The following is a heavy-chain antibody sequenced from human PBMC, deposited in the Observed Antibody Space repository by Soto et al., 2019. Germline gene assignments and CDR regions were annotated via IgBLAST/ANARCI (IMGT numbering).Heavy chain of an antibody. D-gene: IGHD1-1*01. J-gene: IGHJ4*01. CDR2: IRGSAIST. Sequence: EVHLLESGGGFVQPGGSLRLSCVASGFTFSSYAMTWVRQAPGKGLEWVASIRGSAISTEYADSVRGRFTISRDNSKNTVFLQMQSLRADDSATYYCVNWNDEDVDWGQGTLVAVSS. CDR1: GFTFSSYA. V-gene: IGHV3-23*01. CDR3: VNWNDEDVD.